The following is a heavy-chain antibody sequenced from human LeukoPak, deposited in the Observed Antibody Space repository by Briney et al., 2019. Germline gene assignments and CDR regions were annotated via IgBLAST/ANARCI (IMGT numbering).Heavy chain of an antibody. D-gene: IGHD6-19*01. CDR1: GDSVSSNSAA. CDR2: AYYRSKWFI. Sequence: SQTFSLTCGISGDSVSSNSAAWNWIRQSPSRSLEWLGWAYYRSKWFINYAPSVKSRIIINPDTPKNQVSLQLNSVTPEDTAVYYCTRSDCSSGRCPGFDNWGQGTLVTVSS. V-gene: IGHV6-1*01. J-gene: IGHJ4*02. CDR3: TRSDCSSGRCPGFDN.